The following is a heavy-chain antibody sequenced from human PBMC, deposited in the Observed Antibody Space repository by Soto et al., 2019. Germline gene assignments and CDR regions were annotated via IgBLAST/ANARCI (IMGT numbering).Heavy chain of an antibody. CDR2: ISSSSSYI. Sequence: GGSLRLSCAASGFTFSSYSMNWVRQAPGKGLEWVSSISSSSSYIYYADSVKGRFTISRDNAKNSLYLQMNSLRAEDTAVYYCARGRNDYGERLRVASYYYYYMDVWGKGTTVTVSS. D-gene: IGHD4-17*01. J-gene: IGHJ6*03. CDR3: ARGRNDYGERLRVASYYYYYMDV. V-gene: IGHV3-21*01. CDR1: GFTFSSYS.